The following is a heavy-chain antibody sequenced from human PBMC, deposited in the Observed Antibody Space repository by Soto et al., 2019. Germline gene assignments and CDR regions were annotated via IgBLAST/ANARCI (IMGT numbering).Heavy chain of an antibody. CDR2: IYPGDSDT. Sequence: EVQLVQSGAEVKKPGESLKISCKGSGYSFTSYWIGWVRQMPGKGLEWMGIIYPGDSDTRYSPSFQGQVTISADKSISTAYMQWSSLKASDTAMYYCARGERVRIVLVPAHFDYWGQGTLVTVSS. CDR3: ARGERVRIVLVPAHFDY. J-gene: IGHJ4*02. CDR1: GYSFTSYW. D-gene: IGHD2-2*01. V-gene: IGHV5-51*01.